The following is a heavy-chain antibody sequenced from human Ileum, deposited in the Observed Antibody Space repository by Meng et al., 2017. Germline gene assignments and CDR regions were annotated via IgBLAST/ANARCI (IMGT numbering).Heavy chain of an antibody. J-gene: IGHJ5*02. V-gene: IGHV4-59*08. CDR1: GASISSHY. CDR3: ARLLDSSDWGWFDP. D-gene: IGHD3-22*01. CDR2: IYYRGGA. Sequence: QVQLQESGPGLVKPSETLALTCSVSGASISSHYWTWIRQPPGKGLEYIGYIYYRGGASYNPSLRSRVTMSVDTSKNQFSLNLSSVTAADTVVYYCARLLDSSDWGWFDPWGQGTLVTVSS.